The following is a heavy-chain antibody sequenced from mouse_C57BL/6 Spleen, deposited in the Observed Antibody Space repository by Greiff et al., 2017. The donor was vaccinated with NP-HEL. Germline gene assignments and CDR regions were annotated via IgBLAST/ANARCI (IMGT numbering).Heavy chain of an antibody. Sequence: EVLLVESEGGLVQPGSSMKLSCTASGFTFSDYYMAWVRQVPEKGLEWVANLNYDGSSTYYLASLKSRFIISRDNAKNILYLHMSSLKSEDTATYYCARARGRVYFDYWGQGTTLTVSS. CDR2: LNYDGSST. V-gene: IGHV5-16*01. CDR3: ARARGRVYFDY. J-gene: IGHJ2*01. CDR1: GFTFSDYY.